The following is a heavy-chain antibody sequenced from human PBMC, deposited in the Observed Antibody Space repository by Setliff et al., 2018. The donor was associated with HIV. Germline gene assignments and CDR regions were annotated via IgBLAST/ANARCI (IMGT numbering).Heavy chain of an antibody. V-gene: IGHV4-59*11. CDR1: GGSIGSHY. D-gene: IGHD1-1*01. CDR2: IYYSGTT. J-gene: IGHJ3*02. Sequence: SETLSLTCTVSGGSIGSHYWSWIRQPPGKGLEWIGSIYYSGTTNSNPSLKRRVTISVDTSKSQFSLRLSSVTAADTAVYYCARPRLWRDAFDIWGQGAMVTVSS. CDR3: ARPRLWRDAFDI.